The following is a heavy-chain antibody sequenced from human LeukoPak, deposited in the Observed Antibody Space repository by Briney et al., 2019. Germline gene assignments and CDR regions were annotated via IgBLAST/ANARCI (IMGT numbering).Heavy chain of an antibody. Sequence: ASVKVSCKASGYTFTSYGISWVRQAPGQGLEGMGWISAYNGNTNYAQKLQGRVTMTTDTSTSTAYMELRSLRSDDTAVYYCARVARGSFYYYGMDVWGQGTTVTVSS. CDR3: ARVARGSFYYYGMDV. D-gene: IGHD3-10*01. J-gene: IGHJ6*02. V-gene: IGHV1-18*01. CDR2: ISAYNGNT. CDR1: GYTFTSYG.